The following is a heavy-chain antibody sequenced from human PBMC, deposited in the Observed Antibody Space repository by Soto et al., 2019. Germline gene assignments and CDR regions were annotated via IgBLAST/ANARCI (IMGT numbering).Heavy chain of an antibody. CDR2: ISGSGGST. Sequence: EVQLLESGGGLVQPGGSLRLSCAASGFTFSSYAMSWVRQAPGKGLEWVSAISGSGGSTYYADSVKGRFTISRDNSKNTLYLQMNSLRAEDTAVYYCAKDRIPIRVRHLSAVAAPGAFDIWGQGTMVTVSS. V-gene: IGHV3-23*01. J-gene: IGHJ3*02. CDR3: AKDRIPIRVRHLSAVAAPGAFDI. D-gene: IGHD6-13*01. CDR1: GFTFSSYA.